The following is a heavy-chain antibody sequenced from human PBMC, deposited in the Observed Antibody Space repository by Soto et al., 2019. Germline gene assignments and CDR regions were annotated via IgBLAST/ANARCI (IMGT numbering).Heavy chain of an antibody. CDR1: FCTCSSYS. CDR2: IIPIFGTA. V-gene: IGHV1-69*06. CDR3: ARDSGGYSGYVWGNWFDP. Sequence: SSVKVSCKSYFCTCSSYSISWVRQAPGQGLEWLGGIIPIFGTANYAQKFQGRVTITADKSTSTAYMELSSLRSEDTAVYYCARDSGGYSGYVWGNWFDPWGQGTLVPVSS. J-gene: IGHJ5*02. D-gene: IGHD5-12*01.